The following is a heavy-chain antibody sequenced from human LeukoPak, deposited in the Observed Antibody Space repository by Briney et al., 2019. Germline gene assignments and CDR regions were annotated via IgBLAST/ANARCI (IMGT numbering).Heavy chain of an antibody. J-gene: IGHJ2*01. CDR3: ARGPPARSSYWYFDL. CDR2: VNWNGGYT. D-gene: IGHD6-19*01. V-gene: IGHV3-20*04. Sequence: GGSLRLSCTASGFTFLDYAMTCVRQAPGKGLECVSAVNWNGGYTYYADSVKGRFTISRDDAKNSLYVQMNSLRAEDTALYYCARGPPARSSYWYFDLWGRGTLVTVSS. CDR1: GFTFLDYA.